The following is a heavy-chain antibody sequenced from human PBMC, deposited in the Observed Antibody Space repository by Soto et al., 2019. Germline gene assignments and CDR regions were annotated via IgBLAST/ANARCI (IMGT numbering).Heavy chain of an antibody. CDR2: MNPNSGNT. D-gene: IGHD6-13*01. V-gene: IGHV1-8*01. CDR1: GYTFTSYD. CDR3: AVAAAGHGSWFDP. J-gene: IGHJ5*02. Sequence: ASVKVSCKASGYTFTSYDINWVRQATGQGLEWMGWMNPNSGNTGYAQKFQGRVTMTRNTSISTAYMELSSLRSEDTAVYYCAVAAAGHGSWFDPWGQGTLVTVSS.